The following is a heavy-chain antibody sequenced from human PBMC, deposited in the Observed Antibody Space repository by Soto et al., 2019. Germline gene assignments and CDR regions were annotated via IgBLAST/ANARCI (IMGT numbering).Heavy chain of an antibody. J-gene: IGHJ4*02. Sequence: QVQLVQSGAEVKKPGASVKVSCKASGYTFTGYYMHWVRQAPGQGLEWMGWINPNSGGTNYVQKFQGWVTMTRDTSISTAYMDLTRLRSDDKAVYYCARDTGWYDRREGYFGYWGQGSLVTVSS. CDR2: INPNSGGT. V-gene: IGHV1-2*04. D-gene: IGHD3-22*01. CDR1: GYTFTGYY. CDR3: ARDTGWYDRREGYFGY.